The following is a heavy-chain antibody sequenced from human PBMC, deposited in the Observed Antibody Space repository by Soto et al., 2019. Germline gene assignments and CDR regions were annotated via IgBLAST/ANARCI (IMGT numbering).Heavy chain of an antibody. CDR1: GYTFTSYG. CDR2: LSGYNGDT. J-gene: IGHJ4*02. D-gene: IGHD4-17*01. Sequence: ASVTVSCKASGYTFTSYGISWVRQAPGQGLEWMGWLSGYNGDTNYAQKLQGRVTMSTDASTSTAYMELRSLRSDDTAVYYCARHPGASTVTLDYWGQGTLVTVSS. CDR3: ARHPGASTVTLDY. V-gene: IGHV1-18*01.